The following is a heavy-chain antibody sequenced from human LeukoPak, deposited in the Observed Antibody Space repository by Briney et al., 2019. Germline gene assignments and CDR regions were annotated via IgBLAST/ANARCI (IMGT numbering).Heavy chain of an antibody. CDR2: INHSGST. Sequence: SETLSLTCAVYGGSFSGYYWSWIRQPPGKGLEWIGEINHSGSTNYNPSLKSRATISVDTSKNQFSLKLSSVTAADTAVYYCARGRPKGNYDILTGYYRPRWFDPWGHGTLVTVSS. CDR1: GGSFSGYY. D-gene: IGHD3-9*01. CDR3: ARGRPKGNYDILTGYYRPRWFDP. V-gene: IGHV4-34*01. J-gene: IGHJ5*02.